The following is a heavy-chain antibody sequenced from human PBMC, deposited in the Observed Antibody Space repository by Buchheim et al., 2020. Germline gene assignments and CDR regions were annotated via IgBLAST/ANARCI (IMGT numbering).Heavy chain of an antibody. D-gene: IGHD5-18*01. Sequence: EVQLVESGGGLVQPGGSLRLSCVASGFTFSPYWMHWVRQALGKGLVWVSRIGIDGSTTNYADSVKGRFTISRDNVKNTLYLQMDSLRAEDTAVYFCGRGGSNTARGMDVWGQGTT. CDR1: GFTFSPYW. V-gene: IGHV3-74*01. CDR2: IGIDGSTT. J-gene: IGHJ6*02. CDR3: GRGGSNTARGMDV.